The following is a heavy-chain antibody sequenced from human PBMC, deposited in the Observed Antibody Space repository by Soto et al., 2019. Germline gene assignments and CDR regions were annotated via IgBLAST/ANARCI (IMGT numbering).Heavy chain of an antibody. CDR1: GGSISSCGDY. CDR3: ARALRITMIVVVPDAFDI. D-gene: IGHD3-22*01. V-gene: IGHV4-31*02. J-gene: IGHJ3*02. CDR2: IYYSGST. Sequence: TXSLTWTVAGGSISSCGDYWRWIRQHPVKGLEWIGYIYYSGSTYYNPSLKSRVTISVDTSKNQFSLKLSSVTAADTAVYYCARALRITMIVVVPDAFDIWGQGTMVTVSS.